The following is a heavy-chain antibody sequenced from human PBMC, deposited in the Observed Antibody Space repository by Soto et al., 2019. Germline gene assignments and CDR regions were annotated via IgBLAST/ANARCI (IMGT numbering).Heavy chain of an antibody. CDR3: ARSTGYISSWFSYNWFDP. CDR1: GYTFSSYG. V-gene: IGHV1-18*01. CDR2: ISANNGNT. D-gene: IGHD6-13*01. J-gene: IGHJ5*02. Sequence: QAQLVQSGAEVKKRGASVKVSCRGSGYTFSSYGISWVRQGPGQGLEWMGWISANNGNTKYAQKVQGRVTMTTDTSTNTAYMELRGLRSDDTAVYFCARSTGYISSWFSYNWFDPWGQGTLVTVSS.